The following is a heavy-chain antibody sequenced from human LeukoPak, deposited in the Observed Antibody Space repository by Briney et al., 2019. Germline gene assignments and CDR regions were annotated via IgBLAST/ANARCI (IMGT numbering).Heavy chain of an antibody. CDR1: GYSFSNYW. V-gene: IGHV5-51*01. CDR2: IYPGGSDI. CDR3: ARQSDGGGSYPGY. D-gene: IGHD1-26*01. J-gene: IGHJ4*02. Sequence: GESLKISCKASGYSFSNYWIGWVRQMPGKGLEWMGIIYPGGSDITYSPSFQGQVTISADKSITTAYLQWSSLKASDTAMYYCARQSDGGGSYPGYWGQGTLVTVSS.